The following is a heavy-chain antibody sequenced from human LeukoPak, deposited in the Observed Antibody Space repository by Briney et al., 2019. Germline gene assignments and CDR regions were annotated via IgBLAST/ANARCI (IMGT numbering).Heavy chain of an antibody. CDR3: AREKSPDYCSGGSCYFDY. CDR1: GGSISSYY. D-gene: IGHD2-15*01. V-gene: IGHV4-59*01. J-gene: IGHJ4*02. CDR2: IYYSGST. Sequence: SETLSLTCTVSGGSISSYYWNRVRQPPGNGLEWIAYIYYSGSTSYNPSLKSRVTISVDTSKNQFSLKLSSVTAADTAVYYCAREKSPDYCSGGSCYFDYWGQGTLVTVSS.